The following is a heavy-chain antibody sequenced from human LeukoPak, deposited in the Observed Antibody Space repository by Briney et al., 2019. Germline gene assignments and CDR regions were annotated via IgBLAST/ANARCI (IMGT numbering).Heavy chain of an antibody. CDR3: XXXXPXYGEXYGYLDY. D-gene: IGHD4/OR15-4a*01. CDR2: IRHDGNKK. V-gene: IGHV3-30*02. J-gene: IGHJ4*02. CDR1: GFTFINYA. Sequence: GGSLRLSCAASGFTFINYAMHWVRQLPGKGLQWVAFIRHDGNKKYYADSVKGRFTISRDNSKDTLYLHMNSLSGEDTAIYYXXXXXPXYGEXYGYLDYWGQGTLVTVSS.